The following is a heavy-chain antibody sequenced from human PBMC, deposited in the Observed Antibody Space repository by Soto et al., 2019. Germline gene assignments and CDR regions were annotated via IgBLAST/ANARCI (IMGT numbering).Heavy chain of an antibody. J-gene: IGHJ4*02. V-gene: IGHV3-30*18. Sequence: QVQLVESGGGVVEPGRSLRLSCAASGFTFSSYGMHWVRQAPGKGLERGAVISYDGSNKYYEDSVQGRFTITRDNSKNPLYLQMNSLGAADTAVYYCAKERETGEDYYFDYWGQGTLVTVSS. CDR3: AKERETGEDYYFDY. CDR2: ISYDGSNK. CDR1: GFTFSSYG.